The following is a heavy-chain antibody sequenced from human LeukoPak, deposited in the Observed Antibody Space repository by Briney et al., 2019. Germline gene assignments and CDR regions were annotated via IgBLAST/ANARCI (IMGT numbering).Heavy chain of an antibody. CDR2: IWYDGSNK. V-gene: IGHV3-33*06. J-gene: IGHJ4*02. CDR3: AKDRGYSSGCLDY. D-gene: IGHD6-19*01. Sequence: PGGSLRLSCAASGFTFSSYGMHWVRQAPGKGLEWVAVIWYDGSNKYYADSVKGRFTISRDNSKNTLYLQMNSLRAEDTAVYYCAKDRGYSSGCLDYWGQGTLVTVSS. CDR1: GFTFSSYG.